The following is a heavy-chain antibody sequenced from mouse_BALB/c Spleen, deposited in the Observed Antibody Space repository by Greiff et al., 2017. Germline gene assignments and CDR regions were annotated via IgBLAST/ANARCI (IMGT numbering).Heavy chain of an antibody. CDR1: GFTFSSYA. Sequence: EVQGVESGGGLVKPGGSLKLSCAASGFTFSSYAMSWVRQTPEKRLEWVATISSGGSYTYYPDSVKGRFTISRDNAKNTLYLQMSSLRSEDTAMYYCASYDYDAGAWFAYWGQGTLVTVSA. CDR3: ASYDYDAGAWFAY. J-gene: IGHJ3*01. D-gene: IGHD2-4*01. V-gene: IGHV5-9-3*01. CDR2: ISSGGSYT.